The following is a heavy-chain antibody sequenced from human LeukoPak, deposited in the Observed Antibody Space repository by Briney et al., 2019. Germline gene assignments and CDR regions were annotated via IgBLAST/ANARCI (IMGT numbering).Heavy chain of an antibody. CDR2: ADSRGST. D-gene: IGHD5-12*01. CDR3: ARVGSGPHFVY. V-gene: IGHV4-59*01. Sequence: SETLSLTCAVSGGTITGYHWSWIRQPPGKGLDWIGYADSRGSTLYNPSLKSRVAISVDTSQRQLSLRLTSVTAADTAVYYCARVGSGPHFVYRGQGTLVAVPS. CDR1: GGTITGYH. J-gene: IGHJ4*02.